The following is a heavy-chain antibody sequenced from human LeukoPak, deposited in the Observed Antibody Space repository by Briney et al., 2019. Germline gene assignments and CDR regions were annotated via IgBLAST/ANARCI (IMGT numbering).Heavy chain of an antibody. Sequence: ASVKVSCKASGYTFTSYGISWVRQAPGQGLEWMGWISAYNGNTNYAQKLQGRVTMTTDTSTSTAYMELRSLRSDDTAVYYCAREAYYYDSSGYSSAEPGALDYWGQGTLVTVSS. CDR3: AREAYYYDSSGYSSAEPGALDY. J-gene: IGHJ4*02. D-gene: IGHD3-22*01. V-gene: IGHV1-18*01. CDR1: GYTFTSYG. CDR2: ISAYNGNT.